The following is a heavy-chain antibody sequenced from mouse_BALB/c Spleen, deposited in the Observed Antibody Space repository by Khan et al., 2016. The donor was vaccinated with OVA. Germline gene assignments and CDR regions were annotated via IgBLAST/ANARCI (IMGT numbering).Heavy chain of an antibody. V-gene: IGHV5-9-3*01. CDR2: ISSDGDYT. CDR3: ARTPYGDFAY. CDR1: GFTFSTYA. J-gene: IGHJ3*01. Sequence: EVELVESGGGLVKPGGSLKLSCAASGFTFSTYAMSWVRQTPEKRLEWVATISSDGDYTYYPDNVTGWLTISRDNAKNTLYLQVSSLRSEDTAMYYCARTPYGDFAYWGQGTLVIVSA. D-gene: IGHD2-13*01.